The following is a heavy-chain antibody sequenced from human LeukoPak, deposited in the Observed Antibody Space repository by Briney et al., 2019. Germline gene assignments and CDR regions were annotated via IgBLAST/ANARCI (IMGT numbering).Heavy chain of an antibody. V-gene: IGHV4-34*01. CDR3: AREAGSMADAFDI. J-gene: IGHJ3*02. CDR1: GGSFSDYY. D-gene: IGHD2/OR15-2a*01. CDR2: INHSGTT. Sequence: SETLSLTCAVYGGSFSDYYWSWIRQPPGKGLEWIGEINHSGTTVYSPSLKSRLTISLDTSKNQFSLKLTSVTAADTAVYYCAREAGSMADAFDIWGPGTMVTVSS.